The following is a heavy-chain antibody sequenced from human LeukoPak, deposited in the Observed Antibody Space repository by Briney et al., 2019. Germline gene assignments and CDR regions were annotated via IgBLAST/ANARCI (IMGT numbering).Heavy chain of an antibody. CDR1: RFSFGNYW. Sequence: GGSLRLSCEGSRFSFGNYWMNWVRQAPGKGLEWEANIKQDGRVKYYVDSVKGRFTISRDNAKNSLYLQMDSLRAEDTAVYYCARDSEHYDSGAYYDALDIWGQGTLVTVSP. D-gene: IGHD3-22*01. CDR2: IKQDGRVK. CDR3: ARDSEHYDSGAYYDALDI. V-gene: IGHV3-7*01. J-gene: IGHJ3*02.